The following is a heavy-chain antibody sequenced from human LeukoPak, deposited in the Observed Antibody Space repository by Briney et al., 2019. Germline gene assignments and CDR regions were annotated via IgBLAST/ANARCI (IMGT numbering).Heavy chain of an antibody. V-gene: IGHV4-39*01. CDR1: GGSISSSSYY. CDR2: IYYSGST. D-gene: IGHD5-12*01. Sequence: PSESLSLTCTVSGGSISSSSYYWGWIRQPPGKGLEWIGSIYYSGSTYYNPSLKSRVTISVDTSKNQFSLKLSSVTAADTAVYYCARLALGANSYLYSGYENPLFDYWGQGTLVTVSS. CDR3: ARLALGANSYLYSGYENPLFDY. J-gene: IGHJ4*02.